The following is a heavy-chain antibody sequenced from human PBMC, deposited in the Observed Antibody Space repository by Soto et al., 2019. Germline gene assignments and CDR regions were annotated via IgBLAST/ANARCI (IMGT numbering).Heavy chain of an antibody. CDR1: GGSISSGGYY. V-gene: IGHV4-31*03. Sequence: QVQLQESGPGLVKPSQTLSLTCTVSGGSISSGGYYWSWIRQHPGKGLEWIGYIYYSGSTYYNPSLKSSVTISIDTSKNQFSLKLTSVTAADTAVYYCAREGEYYYGSGDFGKIFDPWGQETLVTVSS. D-gene: IGHD3-10*01. CDR2: IYYSGST. J-gene: IGHJ5*02. CDR3: AREGEYYYGSGDFGKIFDP.